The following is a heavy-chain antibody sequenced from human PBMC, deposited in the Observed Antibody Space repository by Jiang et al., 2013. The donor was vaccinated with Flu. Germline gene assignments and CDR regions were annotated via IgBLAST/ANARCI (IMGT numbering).Heavy chain of an antibody. CDR2: ISYDGSNK. CDR1: GFTFSSYA. V-gene: IGHV3-30*04. D-gene: IGHD6-19*01. CDR3: ARESTRAVAGHDFDY. J-gene: IGHJ4*02. Sequence: QLVESGGGVVQPGRSLRLSCAASGFTFSSYAMHWVRQAPGKGLEWVAVISYDGSNKYYADSVKGRFTISRDNSKNTLYLQMNSLRAEDTAVYYCARESTRAVAGHDFDYWGQGTLVTVSS.